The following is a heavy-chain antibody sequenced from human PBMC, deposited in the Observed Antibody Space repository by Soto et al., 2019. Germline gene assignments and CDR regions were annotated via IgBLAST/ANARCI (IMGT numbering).Heavy chain of an antibody. J-gene: IGHJ4*02. CDR3: ARLPLSGSYLDY. D-gene: IGHD1-26*01. Sequence: SETLSLTCAVYGGSISGYYWSWIRQPPGKGLEWIGEINHSGSTNYNPSLKSRVTISVDTSKNQFSLKLSSVTAADTAVYYCARLPLSGSYLDYWGQGTLVTVSS. V-gene: IGHV4-34*01. CDR2: INHSGST. CDR1: GGSISGYY.